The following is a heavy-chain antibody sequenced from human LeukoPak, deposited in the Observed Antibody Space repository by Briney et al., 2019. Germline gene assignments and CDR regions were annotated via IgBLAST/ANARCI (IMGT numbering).Heavy chain of an antibody. CDR3: ARAPTVTTRVFAS. Sequence: GGSLRLSCAASGFIFSSYWMTWVRQAPGKGLEWVANIKQDGTETYYVDSLKGRFTIPRDNAKNSLYLQLNSLRAEDTAVYYCARAPTVTTRVFASWGQGTLVTVSS. CDR1: GFIFSSYW. D-gene: IGHD4-17*01. V-gene: IGHV3-7*05. CDR2: IKQDGTET. J-gene: IGHJ5*01.